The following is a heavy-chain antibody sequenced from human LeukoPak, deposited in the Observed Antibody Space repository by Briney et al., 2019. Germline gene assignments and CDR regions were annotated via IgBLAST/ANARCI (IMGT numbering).Heavy chain of an antibody. CDR2: IYYSGSA. Sequence: SETLSLTCTVSGGSISSYYWSWIRQPPGKGLEWIGYIYYSGSASYNPSLKSRVTISVDTSKNQFSLKVRSVTAADTAVYYCARENGYRYDYWGQGTLVTVSS. V-gene: IGHV4-59*01. CDR1: GGSISSYY. CDR3: ARENGYRYDY. J-gene: IGHJ4*02. D-gene: IGHD5-18*01.